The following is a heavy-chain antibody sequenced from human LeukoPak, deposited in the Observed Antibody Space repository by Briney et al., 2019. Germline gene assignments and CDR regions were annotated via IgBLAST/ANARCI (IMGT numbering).Heavy chain of an antibody. J-gene: IGHJ6*03. CDR2: ISHTGST. Sequence: SETLSLTCAVYGGSFSGYYCTWIRQSPGKGLEWIGEISHTGSTNYNPSLKSRVTISLDTSKNQFSLKLSSVTAADTAVYYCARSWVSTVTSVRNYYYMDVWGKGTTVTISS. D-gene: IGHD4-17*01. CDR1: GGSFSGYY. CDR3: ARSWVSTVTSVRNYYYMDV. V-gene: IGHV4-34*01.